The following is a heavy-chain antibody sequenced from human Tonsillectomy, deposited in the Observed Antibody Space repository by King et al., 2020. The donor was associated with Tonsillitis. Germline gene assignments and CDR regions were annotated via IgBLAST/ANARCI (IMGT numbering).Heavy chain of an antibody. J-gene: IGHJ6*02. D-gene: IGHD3-16*02. CDR2: IYHSGST. Sequence: QLQESGSGLVKPLQTLSLTCAVSGGSISSGGYSWNWIRQPPGKGLEWIGNIYHSGSTYYNPSLKSRVTISLDRSTNQFSLKVSSVTAADTAVYYCAGGTVNYYGREVWGQGTRSPSP. CDR1: GGSISSGGYS. CDR3: AGGTVNYYGREV. V-gene: IGHV4-30-2*01.